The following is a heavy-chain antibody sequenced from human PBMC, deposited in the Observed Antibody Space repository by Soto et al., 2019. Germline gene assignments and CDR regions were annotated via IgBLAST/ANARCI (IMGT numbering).Heavy chain of an antibody. V-gene: IGHV5-51*01. J-gene: IGHJ6*02. D-gene: IGHD6-13*01. Sequence: GESLKISCTGIGYAFTSYWIAWVRQMPGKGLEWVGIIYPGDSDTRYSPSFQGQVTISADKSISTAYLQWSSLKASDTAMYYCARQGSRNYYCYYGMDVWGQGTTVTVSS. CDR1: GYAFTSYW. CDR3: ARQGSRNYYCYYGMDV. CDR2: IYPGDSDT.